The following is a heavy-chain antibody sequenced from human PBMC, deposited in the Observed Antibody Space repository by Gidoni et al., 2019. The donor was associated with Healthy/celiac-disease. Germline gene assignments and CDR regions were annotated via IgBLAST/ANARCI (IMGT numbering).Heavy chain of an antibody. V-gene: IGHV3-30*18. Sequence: QVQLVESGGGVVQPGRSLRLSCAASGFTFSSYGMHWVRQAPGKGLEWVAVISYDGSNKYYEDSVKGRFTISRDNSKNTLYLQMNSLRAEDTAVYYCAKDRLSARVAGTPGEGYYYYYGMDVWGQGTTVTVSS. D-gene: IGHD6-19*01. CDR1: GFTFSSYG. CDR2: ISYDGSNK. J-gene: IGHJ6*02. CDR3: AKDRLSARVAGTPGEGYYYYYGMDV.